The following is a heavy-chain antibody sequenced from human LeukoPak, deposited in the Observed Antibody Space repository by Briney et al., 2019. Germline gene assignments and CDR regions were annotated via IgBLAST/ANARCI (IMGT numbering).Heavy chain of an antibody. J-gene: IGHJ5*02. CDR3: AREAEVVPAAIKSWFDP. CDR2: INTNTGNP. V-gene: IGHV7-4-1*02. D-gene: IGHD2-2*01. Sequence: ASVKVSCKASGYTFTSYAMNWVRQAPGQGLEWMGWINTNTGNPTYAQGLTGRFVFSLDTSVSTAYLQISSLKAEDTAVYYCAREAEVVPAAIKSWFDPWGQGTLVTVSS. CDR1: GYTFTSYA.